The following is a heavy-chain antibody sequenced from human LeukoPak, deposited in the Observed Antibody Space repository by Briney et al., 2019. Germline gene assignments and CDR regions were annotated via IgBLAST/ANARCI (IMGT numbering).Heavy chain of an antibody. CDR3: ARLTTLSGYFDY. V-gene: IGHV4-38-2*02. Sequence: SETLSLTCTVSGYSINSGYYWGWIRPPPGKGLEWIGSIYHSGSTYYNPSLKSRVTISLDTSKNQFSLKLRSVTAADTAVYYCARLTTLSGYFDYWGQGTLVTVSS. D-gene: IGHD4-11*01. CDR2: IYHSGST. J-gene: IGHJ4*02. CDR1: GYSINSGYY.